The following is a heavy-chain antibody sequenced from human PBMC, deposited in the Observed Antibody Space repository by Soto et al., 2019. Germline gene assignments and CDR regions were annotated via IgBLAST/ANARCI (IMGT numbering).Heavy chain of an antibody. D-gene: IGHD3-3*01. Sequence: PVGSLRLSCAASGFTFSSYAMSWVRQAPGKGLEWVSAISGSGGSTYYADSVKGRFTISRDNSKDTLYLQMNSLRAEDTAVYYCAKSHEFGVVILYYFDCWGQGTLVTVSS. CDR1: GFTFSSYA. J-gene: IGHJ4*02. V-gene: IGHV3-23*01. CDR2: ISGSGGST. CDR3: AKSHEFGVVILYYFDC.